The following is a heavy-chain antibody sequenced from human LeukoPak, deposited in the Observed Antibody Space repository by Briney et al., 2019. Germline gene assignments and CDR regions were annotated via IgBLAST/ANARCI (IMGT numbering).Heavy chain of an antibody. CDR2: INPSGGST. CDR1: GYTFTSYY. CDR3: ARGSSWPYYYYYYMDV. Sequence: ASVEVSCKASGYTFTSYYMHWVRQAPGQGLEWMGIINPSGGSTSYAQKFQGRVTMTRDTSTSTVYMELSSLRSEDTAVYYCARGSSWPYYYYYYMDVWGKGTTVTISS. V-gene: IGHV1-46*01. D-gene: IGHD6-13*01. J-gene: IGHJ6*03.